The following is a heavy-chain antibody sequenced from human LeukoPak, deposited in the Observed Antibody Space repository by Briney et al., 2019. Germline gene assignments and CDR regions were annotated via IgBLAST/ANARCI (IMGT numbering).Heavy chain of an antibody. CDR3: AKEESDWSSLGYYYHYMDV. Sequence: GGSLRLSCVVSGFTVSTNYMSWVRQAPGKGLEWVSLIYSGGSTYYADSVKGRFTISRDNSKNTLYLQMNSLRAEDTAVYYCAKEESDWSSLGYYYHYMDVWGKGTTVTISS. D-gene: IGHD3-9*01. CDR2: IYSGGST. CDR1: GFTVSTNY. V-gene: IGHV3-53*01. J-gene: IGHJ6*03.